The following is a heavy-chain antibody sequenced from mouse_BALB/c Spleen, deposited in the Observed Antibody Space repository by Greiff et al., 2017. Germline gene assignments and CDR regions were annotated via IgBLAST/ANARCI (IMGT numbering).Heavy chain of an antibody. V-gene: IGHV2-6-7*01. Sequence: VQVVESGPGLVAPSQSLSITCTVSGFSLTGYGVNWVRQPPGKGLEWLGMIWGDGSTDYNSALKSRLSISKDNSKSQVFLKMNSLQTDDTARYYCARYYDYYAMDYWGQGTSVTVSS. D-gene: IGHD1-1*02. CDR2: IWGDGST. CDR1: GFSLTGYG. CDR3: ARYYDYYAMDY. J-gene: IGHJ4*01.